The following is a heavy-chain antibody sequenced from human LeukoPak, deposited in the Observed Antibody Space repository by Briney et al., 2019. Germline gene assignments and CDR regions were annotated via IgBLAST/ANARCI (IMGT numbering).Heavy chain of an antibody. V-gene: IGHV3-33*06. CDR1: GFTFSSYG. CDR3: AKDCSLYGALDGFDP. CDR2: IWFDGKNE. D-gene: IGHD2-2*02. Sequence: GGSLRLSCAASGFTFSSYGMHWVRQAPGKGLEWVADIWFDGKNEHFADSVKGRFTISRDNSKNTMYLQMNSLRAEDTAVYYCAKDCSLYGALDGFDPWGQGTLVTVSS. J-gene: IGHJ5*02.